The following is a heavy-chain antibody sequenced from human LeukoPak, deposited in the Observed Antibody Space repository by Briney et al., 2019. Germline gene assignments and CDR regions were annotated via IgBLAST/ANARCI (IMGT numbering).Heavy chain of an antibody. V-gene: IGHV1-3*01. J-gene: IGHJ4*02. CDR1: GYTFTSDA. CDR3: ARDKVAGTMDY. CDR2: INAGNGNT. Sequence: ASVQGSCKASGYTFTSDAMHWVRQAPGQRLEWMGWINAGNGNTKYSQKFQGRVTITRGTSASTAYMELSSLRSEDTAVYYCARDKVAGTMDYWGQGTLVTVSS. D-gene: IGHD6-19*01.